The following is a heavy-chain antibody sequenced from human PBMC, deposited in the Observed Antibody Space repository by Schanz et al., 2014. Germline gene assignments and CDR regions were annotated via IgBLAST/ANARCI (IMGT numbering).Heavy chain of an antibody. D-gene: IGHD2-2*01. CDR2: LYYSGST. Sequence: QVQLQESGPGLVKPSDTLSLTCAVSGYSINTSDWWGWIRHPPGKGMEWIGYLYYSGSTTYNPSLKSRVTISVDASKEQCSLNLSSVTAADTAVYYCARGRVVPAAPEVVYGGQGILVTVSS. CDR1: GYSINTSDW. V-gene: IGHV4-28*07. J-gene: IGHJ4*02. CDR3: ARGRVVPAAPEVVY.